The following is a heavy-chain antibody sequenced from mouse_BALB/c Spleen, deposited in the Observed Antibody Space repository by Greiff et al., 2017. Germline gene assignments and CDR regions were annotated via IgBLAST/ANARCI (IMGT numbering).Heavy chain of an antibody. Sequence: DVMLVESGGGLVKPGGSLKLSCAASGFTFSSYAMSWVRQTPGKRLEWVATISTGGGYTNYPDSVKGRFTISIDNARNTLYLQMSSLRSEDTAMYYCARRRDPEHYYDYDGAMDYWGQGTSVTVSS. CDR1: GFTFSSYA. J-gene: IGHJ4*01. CDR3: ARRRDPEHYYDYDGAMDY. D-gene: IGHD2-4*01. CDR2: ISTGGGYT. V-gene: IGHV5-9-1*01.